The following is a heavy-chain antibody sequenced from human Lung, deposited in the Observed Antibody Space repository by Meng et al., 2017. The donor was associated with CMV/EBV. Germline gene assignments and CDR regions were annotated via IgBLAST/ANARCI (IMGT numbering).Heavy chain of an antibody. CDR3: ARDQFDY. J-gene: IGHJ4*02. Sequence: GESLKISCAASGFTFSSYAMHWVRQAPGKGLEWVAVISYDGTNKYYADSVKGRFTISRDNSKNTLYLQMNSLRAEDTAVCYCARDQFDYWGKGTLVTVPQ. CDR2: ISYDGTNK. CDR1: GFTFSSYA. V-gene: IGHV3-30-3*01.